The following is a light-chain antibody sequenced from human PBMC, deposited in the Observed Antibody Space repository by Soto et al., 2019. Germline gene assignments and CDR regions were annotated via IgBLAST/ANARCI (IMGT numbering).Light chain of an antibody. J-gene: IGKJ5*01. CDR2: DAS. CDR3: QQRSNWPPIT. Sequence: EIVLTQSPATLSLSPGERATLSCRASQSVSSYLAWYQQKPGQAPRLLIYDASNRATGIPARFSGSGSGTVFPLTISSLEPEDFAVYYCQQRSNWPPITSGQGTRLEIK. CDR1: QSVSSY. V-gene: IGKV3-11*01.